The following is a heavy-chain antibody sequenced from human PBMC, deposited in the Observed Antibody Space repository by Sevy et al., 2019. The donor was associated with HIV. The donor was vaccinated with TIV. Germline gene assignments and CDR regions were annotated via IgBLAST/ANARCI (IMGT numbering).Heavy chain of an antibody. V-gene: IGHV1-24*01. D-gene: IGHD2-15*01. CDR1: GYTLTKLS. J-gene: IGHJ5*02. Sequence: ASVKVSCKVSGYTLTKLSIHWVRQAPGKGLEWMGDFDPQDDEILYAQRFQGRLTMTEDTSTETAYMELSSLTSEDTAVYYCATVGLRYYSGSSSYQGDWFDLWGQGTLVTVSS. CDR3: ATVGLRYYSGSSSYQGDWFDL. CDR2: FDPQDDEI.